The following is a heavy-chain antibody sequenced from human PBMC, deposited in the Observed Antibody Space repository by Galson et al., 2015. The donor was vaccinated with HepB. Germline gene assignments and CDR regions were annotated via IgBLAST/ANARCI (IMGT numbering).Heavy chain of an antibody. D-gene: IGHD1/OR15-1a*01. V-gene: IGHV4-34*01. J-gene: IGHJ5*02. CDR3: ARGRRQPQRLNRIYNWFDP. Sequence: LSLTCAVYGGSFRGYYWSWIRQTPGKGLEWIGEINHSGSTNYNPSLKSRVTISVDTSKNQFSLKLSSVTAADTAVYYCARGRRQPQRLNRIYNWFDPWFQGTLFTVSS. CDR1: GGSFRGYY. CDR2: INHSGST.